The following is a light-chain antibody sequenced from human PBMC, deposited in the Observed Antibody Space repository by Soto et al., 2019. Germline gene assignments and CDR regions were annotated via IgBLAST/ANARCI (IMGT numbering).Light chain of an antibody. CDR3: QQGYNRPT. V-gene: IGKV3-11*01. J-gene: IGKJ5*01. CDR2: DAS. CDR1: QTISTY. Sequence: SPATLSLSPGERATLSCRASQTISTYLAWYQQKPGQAPSLLIYDASKRATGIPARFSGSGSGTDFTLTISSAEPEDFAVYYCQQGYNRPTFGQGTRLEIK.